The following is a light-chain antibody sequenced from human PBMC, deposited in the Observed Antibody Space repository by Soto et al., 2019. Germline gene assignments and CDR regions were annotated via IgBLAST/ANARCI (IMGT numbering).Light chain of an antibody. J-gene: IGLJ1*01. CDR3: ASWDDSLNGLYV. CDR2: NNN. V-gene: IGLV1-44*01. CDR1: SSNIGSGT. Sequence: QSVLTQPPSVSGTPGRRVTISCLGSSSNIGSGTVNWYQQLPGTAPKLLIYNNNQWPSGVPDRFSGSKSGTSGSLAISGLQSEDEADYYCASWDDSLNGLYVFGTGTKVTVL.